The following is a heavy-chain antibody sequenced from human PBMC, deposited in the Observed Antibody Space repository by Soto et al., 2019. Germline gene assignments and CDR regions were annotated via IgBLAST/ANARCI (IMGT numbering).Heavy chain of an antibody. CDR1: GGSISSYY. D-gene: IGHD3-3*01. CDR2: IYYSGST. J-gene: IGHJ4*02. Sequence: VSGGSISSYYWSWIRQPPGKGLEWIGYIYYSGSTNYNPSLKSRVTISVDTSKNQFSLKLSSVTAADTAVYYCARHEGNVLRFGYWGQGTLVTVSS. V-gene: IGHV4-59*08. CDR3: ARHEGNVLRFGY.